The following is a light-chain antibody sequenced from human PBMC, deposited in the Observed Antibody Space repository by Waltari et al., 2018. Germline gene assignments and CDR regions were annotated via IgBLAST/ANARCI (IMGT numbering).Light chain of an antibody. Sequence: QSALSQPASVSGSPGQSITISCTGARSDVGGFNYVSWYQQNPGKAPKLLICAATKRPSGVSIRFSGSTSGNTASRTISGLQAEDEADYYCSSYASSNFLVFGGGTKVTVL. CDR3: SSYASSNFLV. CDR2: AAT. CDR1: RSDVGGFNY. J-gene: IGLJ3*02. V-gene: IGLV2-14*01.